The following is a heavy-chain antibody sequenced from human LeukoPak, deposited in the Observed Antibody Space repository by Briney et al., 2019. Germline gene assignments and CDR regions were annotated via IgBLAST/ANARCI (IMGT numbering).Heavy chain of an antibody. CDR3: ATYYDFWSGYPGAFDI. Sequence: SETLSLTCTVSGGSISSCSYYWGWIRQPPGKGLEWIGSIYYSGSTYYNPSLKSRVTISVDTSKNQFSLKLSSVTAADTAVYYCATYYDFWSGYPGAFDIWGQGTMVTVSS. CDR1: GGSISSCSYY. V-gene: IGHV4-39*01. CDR2: IYYSGST. D-gene: IGHD3-3*01. J-gene: IGHJ3*02.